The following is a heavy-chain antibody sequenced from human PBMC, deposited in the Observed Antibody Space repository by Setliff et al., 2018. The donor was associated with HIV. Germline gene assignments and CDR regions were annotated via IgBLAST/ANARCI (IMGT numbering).Heavy chain of an antibody. V-gene: IGHV4-30-4*08. CDR3: ARDWGGGYYDRNGYVDY. J-gene: IGHJ4*02. CDR1: GGSISIDDYY. Sequence: SETLSLTCSVSGGSISIDDYYWSWFRQSPGKGLEWIGYIHFSGSTYYNPSLKSRITISSDRSKNQFSLRLSSVTASDTAVYYCARDWGGGYYDRNGYVDYWGQGIQVTVSS. D-gene: IGHD3-3*01. CDR2: IHFSGST.